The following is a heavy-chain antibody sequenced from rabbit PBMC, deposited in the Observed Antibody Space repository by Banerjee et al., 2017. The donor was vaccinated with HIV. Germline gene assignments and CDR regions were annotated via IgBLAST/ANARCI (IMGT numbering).Heavy chain of an antibody. D-gene: IGHD4-1*01. CDR2: INTSSSTT. Sequence: QEQLEESGGDLVKPGGTLTLTCKASGFSFSSSYDMCLVRQAPGKVLEWISFINTSSSTTVDASWAKGLFTITKTSSTTVTQKMTILTAADTATYFCARDLAGFIGWNFNLWGPGTLVTVS. J-gene: IGHJ4*01. CDR1: GFSFSSSYD. V-gene: IGHV1S45*01. CDR3: ARDLAGFIGWNFNL.